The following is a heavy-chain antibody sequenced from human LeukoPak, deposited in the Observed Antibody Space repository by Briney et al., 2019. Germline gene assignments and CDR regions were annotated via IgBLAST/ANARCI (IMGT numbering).Heavy chain of an antibody. J-gene: IGHJ4*02. D-gene: IGHD3-3*01. Sequence: GGSLRLSCAASGFTFSSYAMSWVRQAPGKGLEWVSAISGSGGSTYYADSVKGRFTISRDNSKNTLYLQMNSLRAEDTAVYYCARDRGDFWSGYFSDWGQGTLVTVSS. CDR1: GFTFSSYA. CDR2: ISGSGGST. CDR3: ARDRGDFWSGYFSD. V-gene: IGHV3-23*01.